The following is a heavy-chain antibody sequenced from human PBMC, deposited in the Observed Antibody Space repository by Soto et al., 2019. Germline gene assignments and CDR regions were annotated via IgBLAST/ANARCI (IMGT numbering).Heavy chain of an antibody. CDR1: GYTFTSYG. CDR3: VVAAQPYYFDY. CDR2: ISAYNGNT. Sequence: QVQLVQSGAEVKKPGASVKVSCKASGYTFTSYGISWVRQAPGQGLEWMGWISAYNGNTNYAQKLQGRVTMTTDTSTRTAYMELTSLRSDDTDVYYWVVAAQPYYFDYWGQGTLVTLS. V-gene: IGHV1-18*01. D-gene: IGHD2-15*01. J-gene: IGHJ4*02.